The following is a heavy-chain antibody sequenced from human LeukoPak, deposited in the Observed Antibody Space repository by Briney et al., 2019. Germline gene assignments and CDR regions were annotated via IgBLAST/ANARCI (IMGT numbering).Heavy chain of an antibody. CDR1: GFTFDDYA. V-gene: IGHV3-9*01. D-gene: IGHD5-18*01. CDR3: TKDSVAMVTTSDY. CDR2: ISWNSGSI. J-gene: IGHJ4*02. Sequence: PGRSLRLSCAASGFTFDDYAMHWVRQAPGKGLEWVSGISWNSGSIGYADSVKGRFTISRDNAKNSLYLQMNSLRPEDTALYYCTKDSVAMVTTSDYWGQGTLVTVSS.